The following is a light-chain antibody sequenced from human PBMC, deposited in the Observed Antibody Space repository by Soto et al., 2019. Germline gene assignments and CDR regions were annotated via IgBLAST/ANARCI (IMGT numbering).Light chain of an antibody. CDR2: DAS. V-gene: IGKV1-5*01. Sequence: DIQMTQSPSTLSASVGDRVTITCRASQSIGSWLAWYQQKPGNSPKLLIYDASTLESGVPSRFSGSGSGTEFTLTISSLQSDDFATYYCQQYDSYSWTFGQGTKVDIK. CDR3: QQYDSYSWT. J-gene: IGKJ1*01. CDR1: QSIGSW.